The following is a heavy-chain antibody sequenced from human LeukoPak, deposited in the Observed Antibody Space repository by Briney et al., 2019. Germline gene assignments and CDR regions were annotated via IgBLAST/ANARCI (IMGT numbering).Heavy chain of an antibody. V-gene: IGHV3-33*01. CDR2: IWYDGRNK. CDR3: ARAELAAAGTSEYFQH. CDR1: GFTFSSYG. Sequence: PGGSLRLSCAASGFTFSSYGMPWVRQAPGKGLEWVAVIWYDGRNKYYADSVKGRFTISRDNSKNTLYLQMNSLRAEDTAVYYCARAELAAAGTSEYFQHWGQGTLVTVSS. J-gene: IGHJ1*01. D-gene: IGHD6-13*01.